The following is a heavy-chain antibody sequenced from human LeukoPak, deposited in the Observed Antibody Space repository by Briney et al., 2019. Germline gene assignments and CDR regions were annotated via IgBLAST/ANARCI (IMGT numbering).Heavy chain of an antibody. Sequence: GGSLRLSCAASGFTFSSYWMNWARQAPGKGLEWVANIKLDGSEKNYVDSVKGRFTISRDNTKNSLYLQMNSLRVEDTAVFYCARDQYDTWSRRGNFDSWGQGTLVIVSS. CDR2: IKLDGSEK. CDR1: GFTFSSYW. CDR3: ARDQYDTWSRRGNFDS. J-gene: IGHJ4*02. D-gene: IGHD3-3*01. V-gene: IGHV3-7*03.